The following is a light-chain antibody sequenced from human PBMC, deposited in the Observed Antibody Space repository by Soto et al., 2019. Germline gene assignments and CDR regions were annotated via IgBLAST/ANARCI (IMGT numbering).Light chain of an antibody. Sequence: EIVLTQSPGTLSSSPGERATLSCRASQSVSSDYFAWYQQKPGQAPRLLIYGASSRATGITDRVSGSGSGTDFTISISRLEPEDFAVYYCQQYGSSPYTFGQGTKLEIK. J-gene: IGKJ2*01. CDR1: QSVSSDY. CDR3: QQYGSSPYT. V-gene: IGKV3-20*01. CDR2: GAS.